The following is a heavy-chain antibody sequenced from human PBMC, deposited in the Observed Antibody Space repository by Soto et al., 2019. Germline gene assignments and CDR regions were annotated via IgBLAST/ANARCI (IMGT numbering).Heavy chain of an antibody. CDR1: RASTSNYF. J-gene: IGHJ4*02. Sequence: QVQLRESGPGLVKPSETLSLTCSVSRASTSNYFWNWIRQPAGKGLQWIGRVFGSGGTHYNPSLQSRVTISMDPSNNTFSLKLTFVTAADTAIYFCATAAETTPGLFDSWGQGTLVTVSS. V-gene: IGHV4-4*07. CDR2: VFGSGGT. D-gene: IGHD1-1*01. CDR3: ATAAETTPGLFDS.